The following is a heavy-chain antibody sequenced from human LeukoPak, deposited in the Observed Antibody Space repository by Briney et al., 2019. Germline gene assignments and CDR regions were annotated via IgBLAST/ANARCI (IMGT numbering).Heavy chain of an antibody. CDR3: AMGRGGSSSSLSDWFDP. CDR2: IIPIFGTA. D-gene: IGHD6-6*01. Sequence: SSVKVSCKASGGTFSSYAISWVRQAPGQGLEWMGGIIPIFGTANYAQKFQGRVTITTDESTSTAYMELSSLRSEDTAVYYCAMGRGGSSSSLSDWFDPWGQGTLVTVSS. J-gene: IGHJ5*02. V-gene: IGHV1-69*05. CDR1: GGTFSSYA.